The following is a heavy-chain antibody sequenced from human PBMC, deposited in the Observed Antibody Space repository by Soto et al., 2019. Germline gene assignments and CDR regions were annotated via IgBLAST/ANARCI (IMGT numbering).Heavy chain of an antibody. D-gene: IGHD3-10*01. J-gene: IGHJ4*02. CDR3: ARHSGTMIRGVTPLDF. CDR1: GYSFTSNW. Sequence: EVQLVQSGAEVKKPGESLQISCKGSGYSFTSNWIAWVRQMPGKGLEWMGIIFPDDSDTRYSPSFQGQVTISADKSIRTAYLQWSSLKASDTAMYYCARHSGTMIRGVTPLDFWGQGTLVTVSS. CDR2: IFPDDSDT. V-gene: IGHV5-51*01.